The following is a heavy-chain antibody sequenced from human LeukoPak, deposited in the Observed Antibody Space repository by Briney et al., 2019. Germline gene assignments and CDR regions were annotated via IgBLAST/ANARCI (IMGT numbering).Heavy chain of an antibody. CDR1: GDSISSSHYY. V-gene: IGHV4-39*02. J-gene: IGHJ4*02. CDR3: VRDYSNFVQGD. Sequence: MTSETLSLTCTVSGDSISSSHYYWGWIRQSPGKGLEWIGSIYSGGETHYNPSLNSRVTIFLDTSKNRFSLNLISVTATDTAVYYRVRDYSNFVQGDWGQGTLVTVSS. D-gene: IGHD4-11*01. CDR2: IYSGGET.